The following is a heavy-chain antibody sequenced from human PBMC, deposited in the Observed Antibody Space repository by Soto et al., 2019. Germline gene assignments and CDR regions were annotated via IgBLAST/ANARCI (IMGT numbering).Heavy chain of an antibody. CDR1: RYTFTSYD. D-gene: IGHD6-6*01. Sequence: QVQLVQSGAEVKKPGASVKVSCKASRYTFTSYDINWVRQATGQGLEWMGWMNPNSGNTGYAQKFQGRVTMTRNTSISTAYMELNSLRSEDTAVYYCARGPTYSSSSLLGYWGQGTLVTVSS. V-gene: IGHV1-8*01. CDR3: ARGPTYSSSSLLGY. J-gene: IGHJ4*02. CDR2: MNPNSGNT.